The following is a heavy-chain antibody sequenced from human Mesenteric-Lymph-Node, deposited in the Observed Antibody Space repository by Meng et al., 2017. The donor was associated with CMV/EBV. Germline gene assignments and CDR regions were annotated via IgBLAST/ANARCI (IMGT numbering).Heavy chain of an antibody. D-gene: IGHD4-23*01. CDR3: ARDLDYGGNRAMGALDM. Sequence: GGSLRLSCAASGFTFSSYSMNWVRQAPGKGLEWVANINQDGSEKYYVDSVKGRFTISRDNTKNSLYLQMNSLRAEDTAVYYCARDLDYGGNRAMGALDMWGQGTMVTVSS. CDR2: INQDGSEK. V-gene: IGHV3-7*01. J-gene: IGHJ3*02. CDR1: GFTFSSYS.